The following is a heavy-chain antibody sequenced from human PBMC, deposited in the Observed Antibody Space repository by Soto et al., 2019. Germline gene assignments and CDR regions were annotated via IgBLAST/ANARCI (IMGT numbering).Heavy chain of an antibody. J-gene: IGHJ6*02. CDR3: AAELGFGKLSVV. D-gene: IGHD3-10*01. CDR2: IIPLFGTT. Sequence: QVQVVQSGVEVRRPGSSVKVSCKASGDTFKNCVISWVRQAPGQVLEWMGGIIPLFGTTDFAQRFQARLTITTDESTTTAYMELSRLRAEDTATIYCAAELGFGKLSVVWGQGTTVIVSS. CDR1: GDTFKNCV. V-gene: IGHV1-69*01.